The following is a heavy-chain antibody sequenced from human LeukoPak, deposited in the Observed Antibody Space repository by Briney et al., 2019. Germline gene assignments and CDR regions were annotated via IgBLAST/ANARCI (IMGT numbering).Heavy chain of an antibody. D-gene: IGHD3-22*01. V-gene: IGHV1-18*01. Sequence: GASVKVSCKASGYTFTSYGISWVRQALGQGLEWMGWISAYNGNTNYAQKLQGRVTMTTDTSTSTTYMELRSLRSDDTAVYYCARHTSYDSSGYYYYYGMDVWGQGTTVTVSS. CDR1: GYTFTSYG. CDR3: ARHTSYDSSGYYYYYGMDV. CDR2: ISAYNGNT. J-gene: IGHJ6*02.